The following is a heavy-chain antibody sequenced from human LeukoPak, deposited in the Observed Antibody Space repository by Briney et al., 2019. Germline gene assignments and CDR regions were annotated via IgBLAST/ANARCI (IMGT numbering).Heavy chain of an antibody. J-gene: IGHJ3*02. CDR1: GFTFSSYA. D-gene: IGHD4-23*01. V-gene: IGHV3-30*04. CDR3: ARAESDYGGNADAFDI. CDR2: ISYDGSNK. Sequence: GGSLRLSCTVSGFTFSSYAMHWVRQAPGKGLEWVAVISYDGSNKYYADSVKGRFTISRDNSKNTLYLQMNSLRAEDTAVYYCARAESDYGGNADAFDIWGQGTMVTVSS.